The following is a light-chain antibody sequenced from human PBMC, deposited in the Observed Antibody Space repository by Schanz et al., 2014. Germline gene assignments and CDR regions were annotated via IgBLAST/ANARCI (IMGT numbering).Light chain of an antibody. V-gene: IGLV2-14*01. CDR3: SSYTSSSVV. CDR1: SSDVGGYKY. CDR2: EVS. Sequence: QSALTQPPSASGSPGQSVTISCTGTSSDVGGYKYVSWYQQHPGKAPKLIIYEVSTRPSGVSNRFSGSKSGNTASLTISGLQAEDEADYYCSSYTSSSVVFGGGTKLTVL. J-gene: IGLJ2*01.